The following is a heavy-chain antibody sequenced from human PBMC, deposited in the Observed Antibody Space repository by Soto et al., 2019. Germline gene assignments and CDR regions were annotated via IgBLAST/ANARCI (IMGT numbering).Heavy chain of an antibody. CDR1: GFTVSSNY. CDR3: AKDRGYYDILTGYHY. V-gene: IGHV3-23*01. CDR2: ISGSGGST. J-gene: IGHJ4*02. Sequence: PGGSLRLSCAASGFTVSSNYMSWVRQAPGKGLEWVSAISGSGGSTYYADSVKGRFTTSRDNSKNTLYLQMNSLRAEDTAVYYCAKDRGYYDILTGYHYWGQGTLVTVSS. D-gene: IGHD3-9*01.